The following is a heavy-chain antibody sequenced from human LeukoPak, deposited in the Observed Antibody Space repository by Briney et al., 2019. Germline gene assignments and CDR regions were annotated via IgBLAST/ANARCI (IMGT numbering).Heavy chain of an antibody. D-gene: IGHD3-3*01. CDR2: IIPILGIA. Sequence: SVKVSCKASGGTFSSYAISWVRQAPGQGLEWVGRIIPILGIANYAQEFQGRVTITADKSTSTAYMELSSLRSEDTAVYYCASGVYYDFWSGSFDYWGQGTLVTVSS. J-gene: IGHJ4*02. V-gene: IGHV1-69*04. CDR3: ASGVYYDFWSGSFDY. CDR1: GGTFSSYA.